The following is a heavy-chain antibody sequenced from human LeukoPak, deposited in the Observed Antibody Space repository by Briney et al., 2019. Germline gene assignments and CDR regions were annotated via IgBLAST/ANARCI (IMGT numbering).Heavy chain of an antibody. CDR2: ISKDGSNK. D-gene: IGHD6-19*01. CDR1: GFTFSSYA. Sequence: PGRSLRLSCAASGFTFSSYAMHWVRQAPGKGLEWVAVISKDGSNKYYADSVKGRFTISRDNSKSTMYLQMNSLRAEDTAVYFCAKDPSSSGWYSHFDYWGQGTLVTVSS. J-gene: IGHJ4*02. V-gene: IGHV3-30*04. CDR3: AKDPSSSGWYSHFDY.